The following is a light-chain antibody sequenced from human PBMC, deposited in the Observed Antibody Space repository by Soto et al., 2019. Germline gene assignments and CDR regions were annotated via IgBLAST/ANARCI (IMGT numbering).Light chain of an antibody. V-gene: IGKV3-20*01. CDR3: QQYGSSPWT. Sequence: IVXTQSPGTLSLSPGERATLSCRASQSVSSSYLAWYQQKPGQAPRPLIYGASSRAIGIPDRFSGSGSGTDFTLTISRLEPEDFAVYYCQQYGSSPWTFGPGTKVDIK. CDR2: GAS. CDR1: QSVSSSY. J-gene: IGKJ1*01.